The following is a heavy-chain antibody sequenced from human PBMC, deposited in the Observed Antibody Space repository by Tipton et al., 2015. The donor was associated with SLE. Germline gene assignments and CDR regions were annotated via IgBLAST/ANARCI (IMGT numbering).Heavy chain of an antibody. CDR3: AKDLKGYGGPLDY. J-gene: IGHJ4*02. CDR1: GFTFSSYA. CDR2: ISGSGGST. V-gene: IGHV3-23*01. Sequence: SLRLSCAASGFTFSSYAMSWVRQAPGKGLEWVPAISGSGGSTYYADSVKGRFTISRDNSKNTPYLQMNSLRAEDTAVYYCAKDLKGYGGPLDYWGQGTLVTVSS. D-gene: IGHD1-26*01.